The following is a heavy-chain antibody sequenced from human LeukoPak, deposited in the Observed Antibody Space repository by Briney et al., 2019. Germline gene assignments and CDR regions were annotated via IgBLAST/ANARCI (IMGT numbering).Heavy chain of an antibody. CDR3: ASVHAYGDIDY. CDR1: GGSIGSYY. CDR2: IYYSGST. J-gene: IGHJ4*02. D-gene: IGHD4-17*01. Sequence: SETLSLTCTVSGGSIGSYYWSWIRQPPGKGLEWIGYIYYSGSTNYNPSLKSRVTISVDTSKNQFSLKLSSVTAADTAVYYCASVHAYGDIDYWGQGTLVTVSS. V-gene: IGHV4-59*01.